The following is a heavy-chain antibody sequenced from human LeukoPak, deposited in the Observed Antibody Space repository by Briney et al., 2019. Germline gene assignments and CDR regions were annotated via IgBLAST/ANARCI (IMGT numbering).Heavy chain of an antibody. CDR1: GYTFTSYG. J-gene: IGHJ4*02. D-gene: IGHD1-26*01. CDR3: IVGATGPDY. Sequence: ASVKVSCKASGYTFTSYGISWVRQAPGQGLEWMGIINPSGGSTSYAQKFQGRVTMTRDTSTSTVYMELSSLRSEDTAVYYCIVGATGPDYWGQGTLVTVSS. V-gene: IGHV1-46*01. CDR2: INPSGGST.